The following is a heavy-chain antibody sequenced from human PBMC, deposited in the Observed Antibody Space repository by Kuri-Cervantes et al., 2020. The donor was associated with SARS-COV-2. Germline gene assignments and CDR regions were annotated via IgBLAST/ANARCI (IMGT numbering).Heavy chain of an antibody. Sequence: ASVKVSCNASGYNFTGYYMHWVRQAPGQRLDWMGWINPNNGGTKYAQKFQGRVTMSSDTSISTAYMELSRLRSDDTAVYYCAISGYDLAYYYYYYMDVWGKGTTVTVSS. CDR1: GYNFTGYY. D-gene: IGHD5-12*01. V-gene: IGHV1-2*02. CDR2: INPNNGGT. J-gene: IGHJ6*03. CDR3: AISGYDLAYYYYYYMDV.